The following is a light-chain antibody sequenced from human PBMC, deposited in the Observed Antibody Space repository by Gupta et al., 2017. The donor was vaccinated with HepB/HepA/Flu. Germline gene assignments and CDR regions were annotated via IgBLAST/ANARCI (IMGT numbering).Light chain of an antibody. CDR2: DDS. Sequence: NVLTQPPSVSVAPGKPARITCGGNNIGTKRINWYQQRPGQAPVVVVYDDSDRPSGIPERISGSNSGNTATLTISRVEAGDEADYFCQVWDNRSDNVVGTGTKVTVL. CDR3: QVWDNRSDNV. V-gene: IGLV3-21*03. J-gene: IGLJ1*01. CDR1: NIGTKR.